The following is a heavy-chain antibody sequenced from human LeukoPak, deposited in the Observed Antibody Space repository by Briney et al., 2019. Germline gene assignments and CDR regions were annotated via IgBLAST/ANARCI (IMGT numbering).Heavy chain of an antibody. CDR2: IEWDDDK. J-gene: IGHJ3*02. CDR1: GFSLSTSGMC. D-gene: IGHD3-22*01. CDR3: ARIWGNGYSAFDI. V-gene: IGHV2-70*11. Sequence: SGPTLVNPTQSLTLTFTFSGFSLSTSGMCVSWIRQPPGKALEWLARIEWDDDKYYITSLKTRLTISMDTSNNQVVLTMTNMDPVDTATYYCARIWGNGYSAFDIWGQGTMVTVSS.